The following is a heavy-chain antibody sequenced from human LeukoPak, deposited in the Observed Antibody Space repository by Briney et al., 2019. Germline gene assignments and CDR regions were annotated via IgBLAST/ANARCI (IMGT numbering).Heavy chain of an antibody. CDR1: GFTFSDYY. CDR3: ARANRGGTTGYYFDY. CDR2: ISSSGPTI. Sequence: GGSLRLSCAASGFTFSDYYMSWIRQTPGKGLEWVSYISSSGPTIYYADSVKGRFTISRDNAKNSPYLQMNSLRAEDTAVYYCARANRGGTTGYYFDYWGQGTLVTVSS. J-gene: IGHJ4*02. D-gene: IGHD1-7*01. V-gene: IGHV3-11*01.